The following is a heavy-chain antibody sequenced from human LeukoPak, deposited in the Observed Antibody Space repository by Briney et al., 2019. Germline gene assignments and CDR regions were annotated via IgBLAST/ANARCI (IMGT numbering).Heavy chain of an antibody. CDR1: GFIFGHYV. J-gene: IGHJ5*02. V-gene: IGHV3-48*02. CDR3: ARARQGFWFNP. Sequence: GGSLRLSCAASGFIFGHYVMTWVRQAPGKGLEWISHISGRSIGTYYADSVKGRFTISRDNAKNSLYLQMNSLRDEDTAVYYCARARQGFWFNPWGQGTLVTVSS. CDR2: ISGRSIGT.